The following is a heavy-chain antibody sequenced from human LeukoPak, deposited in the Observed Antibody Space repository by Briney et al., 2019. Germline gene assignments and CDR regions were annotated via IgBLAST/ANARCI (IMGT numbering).Heavy chain of an antibody. J-gene: IGHJ4*02. V-gene: IGHV3-23*01. CDR2: ISGSGGST. CDR3: AKGGSPSCYSSSDY. D-gene: IGHD2-2*02. Sequence: GGSLRLSCAASGFTFSSYAMSWVRQAPGKGLEWVSVISGSGGSTYYADSVKGRFTISRDNSKSTVYLQMNSLRAEDTALYYCAKGGSPSCYSSSDYWGQGTLVTVSP. CDR1: GFTFSSYA.